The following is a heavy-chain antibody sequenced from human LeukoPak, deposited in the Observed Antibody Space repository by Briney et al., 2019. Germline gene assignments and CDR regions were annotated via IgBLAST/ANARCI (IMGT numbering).Heavy chain of an antibody. CDR3: ARADYYYDSSGYTYLFDY. D-gene: IGHD3-22*01. CDR2: IYYSGST. V-gene: IGHV4-59*01. J-gene: IGHJ4*02. Sequence: SETLSLTXTVSGGSISYYYWGWIRQPPGKGLEWLGYIYYSGSTNYHPSLKSRVTISVDTSKNQFSLNLSSVTAADTAVYYCARADYYYDSSGYTYLFDYWGQGILVTVSS. CDR1: GGSISYYY.